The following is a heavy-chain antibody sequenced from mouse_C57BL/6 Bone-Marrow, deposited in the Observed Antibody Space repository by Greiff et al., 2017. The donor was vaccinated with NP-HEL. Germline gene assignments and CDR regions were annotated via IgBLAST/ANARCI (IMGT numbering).Heavy chain of an antibody. CDR2: IDPENGDT. V-gene: IGHV14-4*01. D-gene: IGHD2-4*01. CDR3: TTEGLRNY. J-gene: IGHJ2*01. CDR1: GFNIKDDY. Sequence: EVMLVESGAELVRPGASVKLSCTASGFNIKDDYMHWVKQRPEQGLEWIGWIDPENGDTEYASKFQGKATITADTSSNTAYLQLSSLTSEDTAVYYCTTEGLRNYWGQGTTLTVSS.